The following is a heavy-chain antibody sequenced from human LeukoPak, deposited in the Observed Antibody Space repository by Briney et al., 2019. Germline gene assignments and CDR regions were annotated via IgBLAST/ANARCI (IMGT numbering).Heavy chain of an antibody. CDR1: GFIFSDSY. CDR2: ISTSGSTI. V-gene: IGHV3-11*01. CDR3: ARVSGCSGCVSPSDV. D-gene: IGHD2-15*01. Sequence: GGSLRLSCAASGFIFSDSYMSWMRQAPGKGLECISYISTSGSTIYYSDSVRGRFTISRDNAKNSLFLQMNSLRAEDTAVYYCARVSGCSGCVSPSDVWGKGTTVTVSS. J-gene: IGHJ6*04.